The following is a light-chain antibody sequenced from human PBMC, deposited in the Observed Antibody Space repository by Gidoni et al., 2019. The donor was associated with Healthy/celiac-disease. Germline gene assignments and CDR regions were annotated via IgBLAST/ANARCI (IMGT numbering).Light chain of an antibody. CDR1: QDISNY. V-gene: IGKV1-33*01. Sequence: DIQMTQSPSSLSASVGDRVTITCQASQDISNYLNWYQQKQGKAPKLLIYDASNLETGVPSRFSGSGSGTDFTFTISSLQPEDIATYYCQQASGSFXQXTKLEIK. J-gene: IGKJ2*04. CDR3: QQASGS. CDR2: DAS.